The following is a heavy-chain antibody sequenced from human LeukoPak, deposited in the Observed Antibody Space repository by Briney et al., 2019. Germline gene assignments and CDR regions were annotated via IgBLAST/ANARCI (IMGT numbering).Heavy chain of an antibody. CDR1: GGSISSGSYY. CDR3: ARGFGIAAAGTRFDP. J-gene: IGHJ5*02. D-gene: IGHD6-13*01. Sequence: SETLSLTCTVSGGSISSGSYYWSWIRQPAGKGLEWIGRIYTSGSTNYNPSLKSRVTISVDTSKNQFSLKLSSVTAADTAVYYCARGFGIAAAGTRFDPWGQGTLVTVSS. CDR2: IYTSGST. V-gene: IGHV4-61*02.